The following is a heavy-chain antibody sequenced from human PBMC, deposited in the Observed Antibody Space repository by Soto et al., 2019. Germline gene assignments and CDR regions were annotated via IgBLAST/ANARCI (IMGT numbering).Heavy chain of an antibody. V-gene: IGHV4-39*01. CDR2: IYYSGST. D-gene: IGHD2-2*01. CDR3: ARRQYCSSTSCWGWFGELLPPPPGAIDI. CDR1: GGSISSSSYY. J-gene: IGHJ3*02. Sequence: QLQLQESGPGLVKPSETLSLTCTVSGGSISSSSYYWGWIRQPPGKGLEWIGSIYYSGSTYYNPSLKSRVTISVDTSKNQFSLKLSSVTAADTAVYYCARRQYCSSTSCWGWFGELLPPPPGAIDIWGQGTMVTVSS.